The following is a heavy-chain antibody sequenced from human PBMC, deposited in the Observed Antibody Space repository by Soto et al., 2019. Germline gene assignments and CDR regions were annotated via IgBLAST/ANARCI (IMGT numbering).Heavy chain of an antibody. CDR1: GGSFSYYY. D-gene: IGHD3-10*01. V-gene: IGHV4-34*01. CDR3: PRGWLYYDSGTYAN. Sequence: SETLSLTCAVYGGSFSYYYWSWIRQSPGKGLEWIGEISPSGTTKYNPSLNSRVIISMPSTMNQFSLYLRFVTAADMAVYYCPRGWLYYDSGTYANWGQGTLVTVFS. CDR2: ISPSGTT. J-gene: IGHJ4*02.